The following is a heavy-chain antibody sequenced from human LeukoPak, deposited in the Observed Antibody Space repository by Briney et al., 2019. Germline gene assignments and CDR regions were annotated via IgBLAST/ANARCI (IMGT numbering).Heavy chain of an antibody. CDR3: ARGTDGNNFVY. J-gene: IGHJ4*02. CDR1: GGTFSNYP. D-gene: IGHD1-14*01. CDR2: IIPVFGGA. V-gene: IGHV1-69*05. Sequence: GASVKVSCKASGGTFSNYPITWVRQAPGQGLEWMGRIIPVFGGANYAQNFHGRVTIATGESTNTVYMELNSLTSEDAAVYYCARGTDGNNFVYWGQGTLVTVSS.